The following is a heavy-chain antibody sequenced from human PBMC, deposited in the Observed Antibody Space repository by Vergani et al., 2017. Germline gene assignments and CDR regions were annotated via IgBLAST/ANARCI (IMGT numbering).Heavy chain of an antibody. CDR1: EYSFGNYW. V-gene: IGHV5-51*01. CDR3: ARHSGYSSSWYFDY. Sequence: EVELVQSGPEMRKPGESLKISCKGSEYSFGNYWIGWVRQMPGKGLEWMGIIYPADSDTRYSPSFQGQVTISADKSISTAYLQWSSLKASDTAMYYCARHSGYSSSWYFDYWGQGTLVTVSS. J-gene: IGHJ4*02. D-gene: IGHD6-13*01. CDR2: IYPADSDT.